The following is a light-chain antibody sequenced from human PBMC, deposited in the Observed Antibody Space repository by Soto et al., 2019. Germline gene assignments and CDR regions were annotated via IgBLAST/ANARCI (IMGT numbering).Light chain of an antibody. CDR3: QQADSFPYT. V-gene: IGKV1-12*01. CDR2: PSS. CDR1: QGISNW. J-gene: IGKJ2*01. Sequence: DIQMTQSPSSVSASIGDRVTITCRASQGISNWLAWYQQKPGKAPKLLIYPSSGLQSGVPSRFSGSGSGTDFTLTISSLQPEDFATYFCQQADSFPYTFGQGTKLEIK.